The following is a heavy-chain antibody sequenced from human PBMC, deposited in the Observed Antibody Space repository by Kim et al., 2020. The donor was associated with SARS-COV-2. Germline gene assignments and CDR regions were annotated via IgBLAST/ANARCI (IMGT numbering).Heavy chain of an antibody. J-gene: IGHJ4*02. CDR1: GFTFSSYA. Sequence: GGSLRLSCAASGFTFSSYAMSWVRQAPGKGLEWVSAISGSGGSTYYADSVKGRFTISRDNSKNTLYLQMNSLRAEDTAVYYCAKDRGYCSSTSCYVYFDYWGQGTLVTVSS. V-gene: IGHV3-23*01. CDR2: ISGSGGST. CDR3: AKDRGYCSSTSCYVYFDY. D-gene: IGHD2-2*01.